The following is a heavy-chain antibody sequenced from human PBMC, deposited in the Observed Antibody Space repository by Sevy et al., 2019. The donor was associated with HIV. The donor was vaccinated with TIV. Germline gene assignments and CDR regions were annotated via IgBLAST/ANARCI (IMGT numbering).Heavy chain of an antibody. CDR1: GFTFRTYS. D-gene: IGHD3-3*01. J-gene: IGHJ4*02. CDR2: ISDDSRYI. Sequence: GGSLRLSCAASGFTFRTYSMNWVRQAPGKGLEWLSSISDDSRYIYYSDSVKGRFTISRANAKNLLYLQMNNLRVEDTAIYYCARDFTIFGVVSGIDYWSKGNLVTVSS. CDR3: ARDFTIFGVVSGIDY. V-gene: IGHV3-21*04.